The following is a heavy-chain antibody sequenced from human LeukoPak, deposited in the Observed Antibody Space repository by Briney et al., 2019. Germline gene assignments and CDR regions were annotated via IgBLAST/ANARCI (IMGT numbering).Heavy chain of an antibody. Sequence: ASVKVSCKASGYTFTYCSLHYCSLPWLQQAPGQGLERMRWVTLYNGNANYGKKLQGRVTITRDMSLKTASLELSSLRSDDTAVYYCARGLRTYSSGWYRALDPWGQGTLVTVSS. CDR2: VTLYNGNA. J-gene: IGHJ5*02. V-gene: IGHV1-68*01. CDR1: GYTFTYCSLHYCS. CDR3: ARGLRTYSSGWYRALDP. D-gene: IGHD6-19*01.